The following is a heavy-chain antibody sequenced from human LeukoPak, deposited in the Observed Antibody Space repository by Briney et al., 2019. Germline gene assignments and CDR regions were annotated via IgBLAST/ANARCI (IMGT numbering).Heavy chain of an antibody. J-gene: IGHJ6*03. V-gene: IGHV1-69*01. D-gene: IGHD3-10*01. CDR2: IIPIFGTA. CDR1: GGTFSSFA. Sequence: GASVKVSCKASGGTFSSFAISWVRQAPGQGLGWMGGIIPIFGTANSAQNFQGRVTITADESTSTAYMELSSLRSEDTAVYYCARLMDGSGSYYNVDHYYYYYMDVWGKGTTVTVSS. CDR3: ARLMDGSGSYYNVDHYYYYYMDV.